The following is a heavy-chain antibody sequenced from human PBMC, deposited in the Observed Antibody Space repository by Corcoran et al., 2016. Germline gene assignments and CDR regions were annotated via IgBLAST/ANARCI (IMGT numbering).Heavy chain of an antibody. J-gene: IGHJ5*02. Sequence: QVQLVQSGAEVKKPGASVKVSCKASGYTFTSYGISWVRQAPGQGLEWMGWISAYNGNTNYAQKLQGRVTMTTDTSTSTAYMELRSLRSDDTAVYYCARDPRALIVGATIENDWFDPWGQGTLVTVSS. CDR2: ISAYNGNT. CDR3: ARDPRALIVGATIENDWFDP. CDR1: GYTFTSYG. V-gene: IGHV1-18*01. D-gene: IGHD1-26*01.